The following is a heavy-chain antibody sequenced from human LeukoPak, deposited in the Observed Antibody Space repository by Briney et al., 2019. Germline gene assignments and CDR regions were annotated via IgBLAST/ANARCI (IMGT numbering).Heavy chain of an antibody. CDR3: ARDTGVGYFDY. Sequence: GGSLRLSCAASGCTFSDYFMSWIRQAPGKGLEWVSYSSSSGSTINYADSVKGRFTISRDNAKNSLYLQMNSLRAEDTAVYYCARDTGVGYFDYWGQGTLVTVSS. D-gene: IGHD4-23*01. CDR1: GCTFSDYF. CDR2: SSSSGSTI. J-gene: IGHJ4*02. V-gene: IGHV3-11*04.